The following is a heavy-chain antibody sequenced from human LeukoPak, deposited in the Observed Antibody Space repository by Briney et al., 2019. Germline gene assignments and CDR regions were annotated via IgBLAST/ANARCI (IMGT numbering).Heavy chain of an antibody. CDR2: ISGSGGST. CDR1: GFTFSSYA. D-gene: IGHD3-10*01. CDR3: AKDLRYGSGSYYFYYYGMDV. V-gene: IGHV3-23*01. J-gene: IGHJ6*02. Sequence: GGSLRLSCAASGFTFSSYAMSWVRQAPGKGLEWVSAISGSGGSTYYADSVKGRFTISRDNSKNTLYLQMNSLRAEDTAVYYCAKDLRYGSGSYYFYYYGMDVWGQGTTVTVSS.